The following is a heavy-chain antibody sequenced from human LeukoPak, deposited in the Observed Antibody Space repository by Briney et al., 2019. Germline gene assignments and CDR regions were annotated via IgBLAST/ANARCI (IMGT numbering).Heavy chain of an antibody. Sequence: PGGSLRLSCAASGLTFSTHAMSWVRQAPGKGLEWVSAIGGSGGSTYYADSVKGRFTVSRDNSKNTLYLQMNSLRAEDTALYYCAKDLDCSSTSCYPDYWGQGTLVTVSS. CDR3: AKDLDCSSTSCYPDY. CDR2: IGGSGGST. CDR1: GLTFSTHA. V-gene: IGHV3-23*01. D-gene: IGHD2-2*01. J-gene: IGHJ4*02.